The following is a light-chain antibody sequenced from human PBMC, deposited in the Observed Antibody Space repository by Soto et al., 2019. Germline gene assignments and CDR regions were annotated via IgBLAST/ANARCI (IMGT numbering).Light chain of an antibody. V-gene: IGLV2-14*01. J-gene: IGLJ2*01. CDR3: SSYTRTKSVI. Sequence: QSALTQPASVSGSPGQSITISCTGTISDINDYNSVSWYQQHPDKAPRLMIYEVSSRPSGVSDRFSGSKSGNTASLTISGLQAEDEGTYYCSSYTRTKSVILGGGTKVTVL. CDR2: EVS. CDR1: ISDINDYNS.